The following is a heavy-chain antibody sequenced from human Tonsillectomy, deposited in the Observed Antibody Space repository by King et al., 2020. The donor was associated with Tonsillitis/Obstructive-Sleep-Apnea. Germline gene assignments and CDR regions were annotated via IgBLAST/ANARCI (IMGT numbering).Heavy chain of an antibody. CDR2: IYWDDDK. Sequence: TLKESGPTLVKPTQTLTLTCSFSGFSLTTSGVAVGWIRQPPGKALEWLALIYWDDDKLYSPSLKSRLTITQDTSKNQVGLTMNNMNPVDTATYFSAHRLGTTLTRDAFDIWGQGKMVTVSS. V-gene: IGHV2-5*02. D-gene: IGHD1-1*01. J-gene: IGHJ3*02. CDR3: AHRLGTTLTRDAFDI. CDR1: GFSLTTSGVA.